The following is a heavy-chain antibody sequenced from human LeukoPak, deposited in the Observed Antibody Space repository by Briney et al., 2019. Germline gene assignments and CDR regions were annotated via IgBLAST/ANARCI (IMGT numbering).Heavy chain of an antibody. CDR3: ARDSSSWYDDETSNFDY. Sequence: PGGSLRLSCAASGFTFSSYAMHWVRQAPGKGLEYVSAISSNGGSTYYANSVKGRFTISRDNSKNTLYLQMGSLRAEDMAVYYCARDSSSWYDDETSNFDYWGQGTLVTVSS. CDR1: GFTFSSYA. V-gene: IGHV3-64*01. J-gene: IGHJ4*02. CDR2: ISSNGGST. D-gene: IGHD6-13*01.